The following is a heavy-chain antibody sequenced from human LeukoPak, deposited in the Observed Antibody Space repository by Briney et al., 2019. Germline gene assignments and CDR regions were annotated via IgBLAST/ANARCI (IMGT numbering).Heavy chain of an antibody. J-gene: IGHJ3*02. CDR1: GFTFRTYW. CDR2: IKQDGNEK. D-gene: IGHD2-15*01. Sequence: GGSLRLSCAASGFTFRTYWMSWVRQAPGKGLEWVANIKQDGNEKYYVDSVKGRFTISRDNSKNTLYLQMNSLRAEDTAVYYCARESYCSGGSCYSGRAFDIWGQGTMVTVSS. CDR3: ARESYCSGGSCYSGRAFDI. V-gene: IGHV3-7*01.